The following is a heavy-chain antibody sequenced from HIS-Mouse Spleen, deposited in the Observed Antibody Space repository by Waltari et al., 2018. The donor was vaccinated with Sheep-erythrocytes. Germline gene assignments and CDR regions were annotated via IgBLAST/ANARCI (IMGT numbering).Heavy chain of an antibody. CDR3: ARALANWGSSFDY. J-gene: IGHJ4*02. CDR2: IYYRGST. CDR1: GGSISSGDYY. D-gene: IGHD7-27*01. V-gene: IGHV4-30-4*01. Sequence: QVQLQESGPGLVKPSQTLSLTCTVSGGSISSGDYYWSWIRQPPGKGLEWIGYIYYRGSTYYNPSLKSRVTISVDTSKTQFSLKLSSVTAADTAVYYCARALANWGSSFDYWGQGTLVTVSS.